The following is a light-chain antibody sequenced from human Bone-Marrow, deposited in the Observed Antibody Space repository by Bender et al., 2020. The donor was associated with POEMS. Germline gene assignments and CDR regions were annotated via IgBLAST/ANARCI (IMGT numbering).Light chain of an antibody. CDR2: SNS. Sequence: QSMLTQPPSASGTPGQRVTISCSGRSSNIGSNTVNWYQQLPGTAPKLLIYSNSQRPSGVPDRFSGSTSGTSASLAISGLQSEDEADYYCSSSTGSTTLKYVFGTGTKVTVL. J-gene: IGLJ1*01. CDR1: SSNIGSNT. V-gene: IGLV1-44*01. CDR3: SSSTGSTTLKYV.